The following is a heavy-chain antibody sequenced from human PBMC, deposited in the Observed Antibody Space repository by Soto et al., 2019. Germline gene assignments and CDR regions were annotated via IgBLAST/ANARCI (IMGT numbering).Heavy chain of an antibody. CDR2: IIPIFGIP. D-gene: IGHD2-2*01. V-gene: IGHV1-69*08. CDR3: AREDRDRETGLVPAAIDGMDV. J-gene: IGHJ6*02. CDR1: GGTFSRYS. Sequence: VQLVQSGAEVKKPGSSVKVSCKASGGTFSRYSITWVRQAPGHGLEWIGRIIPIFGIPSYAQKFQGRVTITEGESTGTAYMELSSLRSDDTAVYYCAREDRDRETGLVPAAIDGMDVWGQGTTVTVSS.